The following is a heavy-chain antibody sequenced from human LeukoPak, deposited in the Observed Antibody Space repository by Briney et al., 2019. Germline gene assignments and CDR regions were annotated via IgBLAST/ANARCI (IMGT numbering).Heavy chain of an antibody. CDR3: ARSGEYGMDV. V-gene: IGHV4-34*01. CDR1: GGSFSGYY. CDR2: INHSGST. J-gene: IGHJ6*02. D-gene: IGHD3-10*01. Sequence: PSETLSLTCAVYGGSFSGYYWSWIRQPPGKGLEWIGEINHSGSTNYNPSLKSRVTISVDTSKNQFSLKLSSVTAADTAVYYCARSGEYGMDVWGQGTTVTVSS.